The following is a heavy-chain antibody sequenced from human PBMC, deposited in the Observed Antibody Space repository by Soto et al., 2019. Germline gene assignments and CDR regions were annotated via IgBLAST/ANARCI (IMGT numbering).Heavy chain of an antibody. CDR3: SGCSGGACHKNYGMDV. D-gene: IGHD2-15*01. Sequence: EVHLVESGGGLGKPGGSLRLSCAVSGFTFSSCTMNWVRQAPGKGLEWVSSISPISGHIYYEDSVKGRFTISRDNANNSLFLQLNSLGGEDMAVYYCSGCSGGACHKNYGMDVWGQGTTVTVPS. CDR1: GFTFSSCT. V-gene: IGHV3-21*06. CDR2: ISPISGHI. J-gene: IGHJ6*02.